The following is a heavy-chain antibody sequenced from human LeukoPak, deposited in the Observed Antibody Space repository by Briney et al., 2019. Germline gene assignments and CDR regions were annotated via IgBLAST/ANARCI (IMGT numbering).Heavy chain of an antibody. CDR3: AKDLRVLGDAFDI. D-gene: IGHD3-3*02. CDR1: GFTFSSYA. Sequence: GGSLRLSCAASGFTFSSYAMRWVRQAPGKGLEWVSAISGSGGSTYYADSVKGRFTISRDNSKNTLYLQMNSLRAEDTAVYYCAKDLRVLGDAFDIWGQGTMVTVSS. V-gene: IGHV3-23*01. J-gene: IGHJ3*02. CDR2: ISGSGGST.